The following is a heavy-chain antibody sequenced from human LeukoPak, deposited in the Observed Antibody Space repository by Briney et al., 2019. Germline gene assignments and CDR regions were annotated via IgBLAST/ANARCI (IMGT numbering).Heavy chain of an antibody. CDR2: ISSSSGYI. V-gene: IGHV3-21*01. Sequence: GGSLRLSCAASGFTFSSYSMNWVRQAPGKGLEWVPSISSSSGYIYYADSVKGRFTISRDNAKNSLYLQMNSLRAEDTAVYYCARVNTLDYWGQGTLVTVSS. D-gene: IGHD2-2*02. CDR3: ARVNTLDY. J-gene: IGHJ4*02. CDR1: GFTFSSYS.